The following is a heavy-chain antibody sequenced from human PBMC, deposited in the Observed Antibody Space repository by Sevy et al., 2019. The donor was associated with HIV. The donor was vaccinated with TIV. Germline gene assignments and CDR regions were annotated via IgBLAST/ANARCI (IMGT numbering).Heavy chain of an antibody. Sequence: GGSLRLSCAASGFTFSTYTMHWVRQAPGKGLEYVSTISSNGGTTYYANSVKGRFTISRDNSKNMLYLQVGSLRTEDMAVYYCARGSSITVSGRVADSWGQGTLVTVSS. CDR3: ARGSSITVSGRVADS. D-gene: IGHD6-19*01. V-gene: IGHV3-64*01. J-gene: IGHJ4*02. CDR1: GFTFSTYT. CDR2: ISSNGGTT.